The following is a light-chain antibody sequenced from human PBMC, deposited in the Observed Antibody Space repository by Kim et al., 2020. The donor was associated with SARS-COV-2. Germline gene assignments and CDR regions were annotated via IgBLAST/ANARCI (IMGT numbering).Light chain of an antibody. CDR1: GGYSNYR. CDR3: GADHGSGSNFVYV. Sequence: TCTLNGGYSNYRVDWYQQRPGKGPRFVMRGGTGGIVGSKGDGIPDRFSILGSGLNRYLAIKNIQEEDESDYHCGADHGSGSNFVYVFGTGTKVTVL. J-gene: IGLJ1*01. CDR2: GGTGGIVG. V-gene: IGLV9-49*01.